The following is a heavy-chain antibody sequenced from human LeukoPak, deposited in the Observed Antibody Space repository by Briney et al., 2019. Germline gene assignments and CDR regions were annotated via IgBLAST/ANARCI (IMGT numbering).Heavy chain of an antibody. J-gene: IGHJ4*02. D-gene: IGHD1-26*01. CDR1: GGSTTSYH. CDR3: AREEYTGTYVIGV. Sequence: SETLSLTCTLSGGSTTSYHWTWIRHPAGKGLEWIGRIYTSGTTDYTPPLKGRVAMSLDTSRNQFSLRLSSVTAADTALYYCAREEYTGTYVIGVWGQGTLVTVSS. V-gene: IGHV4-4*07. CDR2: IYTSGTT.